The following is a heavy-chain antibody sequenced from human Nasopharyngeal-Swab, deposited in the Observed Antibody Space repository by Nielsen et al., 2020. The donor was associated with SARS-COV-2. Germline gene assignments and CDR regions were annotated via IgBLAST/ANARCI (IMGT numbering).Heavy chain of an antibody. CDR3: ARVGAYYYDSSGQKHWYFDL. J-gene: IGHJ2*01. V-gene: IGHV4-30-4*01. D-gene: IGHD3-22*01. Sequence: RQAPGKGLEWIGYIYYSGSTYYNPSLKSRVTISVDTSKNQFSLKLSSVTAADTAVYYCARVGAYYYDSSGQKHWYFDLWGRGTLVTVSS. CDR2: IYYSGST.